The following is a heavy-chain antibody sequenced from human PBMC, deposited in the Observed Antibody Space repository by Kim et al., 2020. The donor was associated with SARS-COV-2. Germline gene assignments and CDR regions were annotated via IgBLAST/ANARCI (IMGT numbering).Heavy chain of an antibody. Sequence: GGSLRLSCAASGFTFSSYAMHWVRQAPGKGLEWVAVISYDGINKYYADSVKGRFTISRDNSKNTLYLQMNSLRAEDTAVYYCARDHGGYCSSTSCSYWYFDLWGRGTLVTVSS. V-gene: IGHV3-30-3*01. CDR2: ISYDGINK. D-gene: IGHD2-2*01. CDR3: ARDHGGYCSSTSCSYWYFDL. CDR1: GFTFSSYA. J-gene: IGHJ2*01.